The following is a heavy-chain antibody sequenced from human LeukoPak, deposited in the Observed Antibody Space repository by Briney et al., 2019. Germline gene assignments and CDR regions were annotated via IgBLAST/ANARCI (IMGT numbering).Heavy chain of an antibody. CDR3: ARGPGLHTGESFDY. J-gene: IGHJ4*02. V-gene: IGHV4-39*07. CDR1: GGSISSSSYY. Sequence: SETLSLTCIVSGGSISSSSYYWGWIRQPPGKGLEWIGSIYYSGSTYYNPSLKSRVTISVDTSKNQFSLKLSSVTAADTAVYFCARGPGLHTGESFDYWGQGILVTVSS. D-gene: IGHD2-8*02. CDR2: IYYSGST.